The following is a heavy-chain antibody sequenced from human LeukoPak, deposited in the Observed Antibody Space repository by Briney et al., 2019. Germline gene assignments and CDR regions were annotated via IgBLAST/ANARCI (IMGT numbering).Heavy chain of an antibody. Sequence: SETLSLTCTVSGVSISSSNSYWGWIRQPPGKGLEWIGSIYYSGNTYYNASLKSQVSISIDTSKNQFSLRLTSVTAADSAVYYCARQTGSGLFILPGGQGTLVTVSS. D-gene: IGHD3/OR15-3a*01. CDR3: ARQTGSGLFILP. CDR1: GVSISSSNSY. V-gene: IGHV4-39*01. J-gene: IGHJ4*02. CDR2: IYYSGNT.